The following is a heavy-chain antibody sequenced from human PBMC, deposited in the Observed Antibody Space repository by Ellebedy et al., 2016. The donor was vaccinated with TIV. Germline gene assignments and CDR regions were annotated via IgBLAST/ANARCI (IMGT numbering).Heavy chain of an antibody. V-gene: IGHV3-48*02. CDR2: ISSSSSTI. CDR3: ARSRDGGSYGQGYYYMDV. D-gene: IGHD1-26*01. J-gene: IGHJ6*03. Sequence: GESLKISCAASGFTFSSYSMNWVRQAPGKGLEWVSYISSSSSTIYYADSVKGRFTISRDNAKNSLYLQMNSLRDEDTAVYYCARSRDGGSYGQGYYYMDVWGKGTTVTVSS. CDR1: GFTFSSYS.